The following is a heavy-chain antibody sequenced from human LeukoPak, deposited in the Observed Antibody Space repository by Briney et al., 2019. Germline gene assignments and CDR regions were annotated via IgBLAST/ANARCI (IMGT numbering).Heavy chain of an antibody. CDR3: ASPTSWVRGIIITSYFDY. V-gene: IGHV3-30*04. CDR1: GFTFSSYA. CDR2: ISYDGSNK. J-gene: IGHJ4*02. D-gene: IGHD3-10*01. Sequence: GGSLRLSCAASGFTFSSYAMHWVRQAPGKGLEWVAVISYDGSNKYYADSVKGRFTISRDNSKNTLYLEMNSLRAEDTAVYYCASPTSWVRGIIITSYFDYWGQGTQVTVSS.